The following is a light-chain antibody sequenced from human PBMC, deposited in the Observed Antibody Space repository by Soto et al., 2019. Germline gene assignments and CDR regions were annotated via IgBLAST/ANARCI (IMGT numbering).Light chain of an antibody. CDR2: RNT. CDR3: AAWDDSLSGHWV. Sequence: QSVLTQPPSVSGTPGQKIIISCSGSNSNIGTNYVYWYQQFPGAAPKLLIYRNTQRPSGIPDRFSGSKSGTSGSLAISGLQSEDEADYFCAAWDDSLSGHWVFGGGTKVTVL. CDR1: NSNIGTNY. V-gene: IGLV1-47*01. J-gene: IGLJ3*02.